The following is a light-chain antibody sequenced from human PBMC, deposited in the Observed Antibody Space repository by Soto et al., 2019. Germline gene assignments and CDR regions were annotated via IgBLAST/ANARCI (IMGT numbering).Light chain of an antibody. V-gene: IGLV2-14*01. Sequence: QSVLTQPASVSGSPGQSITIPCTGSSNDIGGYNYVSWYQQHPGRAPKLVIYKVSDRPSGVSTRFSASKSGNTASLTISGLQAEDEADYYCSSYSTTTTPQWVFGGVTKLTVL. CDR2: KVS. J-gene: IGLJ3*02. CDR3: SSYSTTTTPQWV. CDR1: SNDIGGYNY.